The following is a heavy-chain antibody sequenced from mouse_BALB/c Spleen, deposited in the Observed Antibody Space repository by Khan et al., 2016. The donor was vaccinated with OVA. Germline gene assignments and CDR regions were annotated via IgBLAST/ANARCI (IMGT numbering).Heavy chain of an antibody. Sequence: HVQLKLSQAELARPGASVRMSCKAAGNTFTSNTMHWVKQRPGQGLEWIGYINPRSDYTNYTQTLTDKATLTADKSSSTAYMQRSSLTSYDSAVYECARRTMGYSMDYWGQGTSVTVSS. CDR2: INPRSDYT. D-gene: IGHD2-14*01. CDR1: GNTFTSNT. CDR3: ARRTMGYSMDY. J-gene: IGHJ4*01. V-gene: IGHV1-4*01.